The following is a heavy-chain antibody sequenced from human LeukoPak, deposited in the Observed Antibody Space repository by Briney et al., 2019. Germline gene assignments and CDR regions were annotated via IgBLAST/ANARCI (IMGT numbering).Heavy chain of an antibody. CDR1: GFTFSSYA. CDR3: ARDFDY. J-gene: IGHJ4*02. CDR2: ISNNGGST. V-gene: IGHV3-23*01. Sequence: GGSLRLSCAASGFTFSSYAMSWVRQAPGKGLEWVSTISNNGGSTYYADSVNGRFTISRDNSKNTVYLQMNSLRVEDTAPYYCARDFDYWGQGTLVTVSS.